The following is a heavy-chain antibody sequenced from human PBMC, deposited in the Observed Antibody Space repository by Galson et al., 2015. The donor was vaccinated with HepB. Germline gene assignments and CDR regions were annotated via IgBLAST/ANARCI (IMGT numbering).Heavy chain of an antibody. J-gene: IGHJ4*02. V-gene: IGHV3-7*03. Sequence: SLRLSCAASGFTFTSDWMSWVRQAPGKGLEWVANINEDGTERNYVDSVTGRFTISRDNAKNSLFLQMNSLRVEDTVVYYCAREPTADTTWGQGTLVTVSS. CDR2: INEDGTER. CDR1: GFTFTSDW. CDR3: AREPTADTT. D-gene: IGHD5-18*01.